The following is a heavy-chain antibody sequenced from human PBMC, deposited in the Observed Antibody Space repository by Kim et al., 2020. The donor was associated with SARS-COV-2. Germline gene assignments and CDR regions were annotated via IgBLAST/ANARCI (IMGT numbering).Heavy chain of an antibody. D-gene: IGHD3-16*01. CDR2: IHESGST. V-gene: IGHV4-34*01. CDR3: ARGRAGVVPSPVLGLGPHYHYYTMDV. J-gene: IGHJ6*02. CDR1: SGSFSGHY. Sequence: SETLSLTCGVYSGSFSGHYWSWIRQPPGKGLEWIGKIHESGSTNYNPSLKSRATISIDTSKNQFSLKLSSLTAADTGVYYCARGRAGVVPSPVLGLGPHYHYYTMDVWGRGTPVAVSS.